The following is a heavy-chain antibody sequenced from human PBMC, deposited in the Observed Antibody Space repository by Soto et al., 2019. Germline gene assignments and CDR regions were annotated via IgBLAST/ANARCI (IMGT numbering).Heavy chain of an antibody. V-gene: IGHV1-69*11. Sequence: SVKVSCKASGRTFSSSGFSWVRQAPGQGLEWMGMIVPSLDTTNSAQKFQARVTITADEVTSTAYMELRSLRSEDTAVYYCARWPQHRYTADPCAVDVWGQGTRVTVSS. CDR2: IVPSLDTT. D-gene: IGHD3-16*02. J-gene: IGHJ6*02. CDR1: GRTFSSSG. CDR3: ARWPQHRYTADPCAVDV.